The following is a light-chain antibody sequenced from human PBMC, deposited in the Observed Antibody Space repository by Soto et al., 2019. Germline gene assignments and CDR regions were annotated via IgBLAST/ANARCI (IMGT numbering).Light chain of an antibody. J-gene: IGKJ5*01. CDR3: QQYTGPPTT. Sequence: DMVRTQSPDILSVSPGESATLSCRASQSVNSNYLAWYQQHPGQPPRLLIYGISTRATGIPARFSGSGSGTEFSLTITRLEPEDSAVYFCQQYTGPPTTFGQGTRLEIK. CDR2: GIS. CDR1: QSVNSNY. V-gene: IGKV3-20*01.